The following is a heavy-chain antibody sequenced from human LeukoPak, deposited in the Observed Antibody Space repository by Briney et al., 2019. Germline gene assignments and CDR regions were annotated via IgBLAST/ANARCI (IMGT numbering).Heavy chain of an antibody. V-gene: IGHV4-59*08. CDR1: GGSISSYY. D-gene: IGHD5-18*01. J-gene: IGHJ3*02. Sequence: SETLSLTCTVSGGSISSYYWSWIRQPPGKGLEWIGYIYYSGSTNYNPSLKSRVTISVDPSKNQFSLKLSSVTAADTAVYYCARQNTAMANAFDIWGQGTMVTVSS. CDR3: ARQNTAMANAFDI. CDR2: IYYSGST.